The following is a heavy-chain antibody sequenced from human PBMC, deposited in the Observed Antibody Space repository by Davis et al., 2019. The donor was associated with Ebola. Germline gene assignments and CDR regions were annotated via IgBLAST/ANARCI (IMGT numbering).Heavy chain of an antibody. D-gene: IGHD6-6*01. CDR3: ARDDIHARPLDY. CDR2: ISSSSSYI. CDR1: GFPLDSYG. V-gene: IGHV3-21*01. Sequence: GESLKISCAASGFPLDSYGMNWVRQAPGKGLEWVSYISSSSSYIYYADSVKGRFTISRDNAKNSLFLQMNSLRAEDTAVYYCARDDIHARPLDYWGQGTLITVSS. J-gene: IGHJ4*02.